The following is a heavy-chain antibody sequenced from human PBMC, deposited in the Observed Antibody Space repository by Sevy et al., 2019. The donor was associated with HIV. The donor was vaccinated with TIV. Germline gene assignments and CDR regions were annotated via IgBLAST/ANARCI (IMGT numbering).Heavy chain of an antibody. D-gene: IGHD5-18*01. V-gene: IGHV3-23*01. J-gene: IGHJ4*02. CDR3: AKKMGGGSGMAFLIDY. CDR2: ISATGDYT. CDR1: GFTFSNFA. Sequence: GGCLRLSCAASGFTFSNFAMGWVRRAPGKGLDWISVISATGDYTYYADSVKGRFTISRDNSKNTLFLQMNSLRAEDTAIFYCAKKMGGGSGMAFLIDYWGQGTLVTVSS.